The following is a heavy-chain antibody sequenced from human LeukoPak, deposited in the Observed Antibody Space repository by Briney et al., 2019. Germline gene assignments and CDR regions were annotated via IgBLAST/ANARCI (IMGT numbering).Heavy chain of an antibody. CDR2: ISRSGGST. D-gene: IGHD4-23*01. V-gene: IGHV3-23*01. J-gene: IGHJ4*02. CDR1: GFTFSSYA. Sequence: QPGGSLRLSCAASGFTFSSYAMNWVRQAPGKGLEWVSSISRSGGSTYYADSVKGRFTISRDNSKNTLYLQMNSLRAEDTAVYYCARNHGDNSKCDYWGQGTLVTVSS. CDR3: ARNHGDNSKCDY.